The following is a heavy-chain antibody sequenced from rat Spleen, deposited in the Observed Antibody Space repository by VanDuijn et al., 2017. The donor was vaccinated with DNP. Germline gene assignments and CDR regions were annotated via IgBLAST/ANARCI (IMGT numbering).Heavy chain of an antibody. J-gene: IGHJ2*01. V-gene: IGHV3-1*01. CDR3: ARWTRYFDY. CDR1: GYSITSNF. D-gene: IGHD1-7*01. Sequence: EVQLQESGSGLVTPSQSLSLTCSVTGYSITSNFWGWIRKFPGNKMEYIGHISYSGSTNYNPSLKSRISITRDTSKNHFFLQLNSVTTEDTATYYCARWTRYFDYWGQGVMVTVSS. CDR2: ISYSGST.